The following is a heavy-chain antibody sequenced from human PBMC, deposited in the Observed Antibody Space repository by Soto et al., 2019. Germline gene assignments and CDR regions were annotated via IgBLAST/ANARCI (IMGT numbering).Heavy chain of an antibody. V-gene: IGHV1-18*01. CDR2: ISAYNGNT. D-gene: IGHD6-13*01. CDR3: ARDRRYSSRFSEVGWFDP. J-gene: IGHJ5*02. Sequence: QVQLVQSGAEVKKPGASVKVSCKASGYTFTSYGISWVRQAPGQGLEWMGWISAYNGNTNYAQKLQGRVTMTTDTSTRTGYMELRSLRSDDTAVYYCARDRRYSSRFSEVGWFDPWGQGTLVTVSS. CDR1: GYTFTSYG.